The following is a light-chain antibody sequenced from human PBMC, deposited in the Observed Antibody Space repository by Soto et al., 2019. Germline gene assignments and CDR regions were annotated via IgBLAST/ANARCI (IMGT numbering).Light chain of an antibody. V-gene: IGLV1-40*01. Sequence: QSVLTQPPSVSVAPGQRVTISCTGTSSNIGAGYAVHWYQQLPGTAPKLLIYGDNNRPSGVPDRFSGSKSGTSASLAITGLPAEDESEYYCQSYDISLSGVVFGGGTKVTVL. CDR1: SSNIGAGYA. CDR3: QSYDISLSGVV. J-gene: IGLJ2*01. CDR2: GDN.